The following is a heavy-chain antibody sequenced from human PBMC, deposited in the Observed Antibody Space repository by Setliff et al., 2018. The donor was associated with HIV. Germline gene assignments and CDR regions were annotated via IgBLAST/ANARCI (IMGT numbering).Heavy chain of an antibody. CDR2: IYDHNGYT. D-gene: IGHD2-2*01. J-gene: IGHJ1*01. CDR1: GGSFNRNDW. CDR3: LRAEDTAIYYCATDFSISA. Sequence: PSETLSLTCAVSGGSFNRNDWWSWVRQFPGKGLEWIGEIYDHNGYTNYNPSLKSRVTISLDSVKGRFTISRDNAKNSLYLQMNSLRAEDTAIYYCATDFSISAWGQGTLVTVSS. V-gene: IGHV4-4*02.